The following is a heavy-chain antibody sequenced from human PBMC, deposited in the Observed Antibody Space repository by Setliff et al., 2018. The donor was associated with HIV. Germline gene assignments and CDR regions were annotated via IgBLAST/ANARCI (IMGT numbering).Heavy chain of an antibody. J-gene: IGHJ5*02. D-gene: IGHD3-22*01. V-gene: IGHV4-39*07. CDR1: GGSISSSSYF. CDR2: MHYSGTT. CDR3: ARDMTYYYDTSGSLGWFDP. Sequence: TLSLTCTVSGGSISSSSYFWGWIRQSPGKGLEWIGTMHYSGTTYYNLSLKSRVTISVDTSKNQFSLKLRSVTAADTAIYYCARDMTYYYDTSGSLGWFDPWGQGTLVTVSS.